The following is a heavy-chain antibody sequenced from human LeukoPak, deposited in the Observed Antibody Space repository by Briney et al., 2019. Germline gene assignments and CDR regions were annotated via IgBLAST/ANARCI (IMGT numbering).Heavy chain of an antibody. J-gene: IGHJ4*02. D-gene: IGHD2-21*02. CDR3: ARTGGDNYFDN. CDR2: ISSSITYK. Sequence: GGSLRLSCAASGFTFSSYSMNWVRQAPGKGLEWVSFISSSITYKKYADSVKGRFTISRDNAKDALYLQMNSLRVEDTAVYYCARTGGDNYFDNWGQGTLVTVSS. CDR1: GFTFSSYS. V-gene: IGHV3-21*01.